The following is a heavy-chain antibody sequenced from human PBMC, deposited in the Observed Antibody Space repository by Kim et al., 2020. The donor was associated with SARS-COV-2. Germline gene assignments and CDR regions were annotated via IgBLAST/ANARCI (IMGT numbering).Heavy chain of an antibody. D-gene: IGHD5-12*01. Sequence: GGSLRLSCAASGFTFGDYAMHWVRQAPGKGLEWVSGISWNRGSIGYADSVKGRFTISRDNAKNSLYLQMNSLRAEDTALYYCAKDMDGYAELLDYWGQGTLVTVSS. J-gene: IGHJ4*02. CDR3: AKDMDGYAELLDY. CDR2: ISWNRGSI. V-gene: IGHV3-9*01. CDR1: GFTFGDYA.